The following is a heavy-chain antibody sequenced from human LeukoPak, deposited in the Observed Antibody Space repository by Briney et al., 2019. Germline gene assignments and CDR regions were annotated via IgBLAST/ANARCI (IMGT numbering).Heavy chain of an antibody. CDR1: GGSISSSSYY. J-gene: IGHJ5*02. CDR2: IYYSGST. V-gene: IGHV4-39*01. Sequence: SETLSLTCTVSGGSISSSSYYWGWIRQPPGKGLEWIGIIYYSGSTYYNPSLKSRLTISVDTPKNQFSLKLSSVTATDTAVYYCARRGYCSSTSCYEYWFDPWGQGTLVTVSS. D-gene: IGHD2-2*01. CDR3: ARRGYCSSTSCYEYWFDP.